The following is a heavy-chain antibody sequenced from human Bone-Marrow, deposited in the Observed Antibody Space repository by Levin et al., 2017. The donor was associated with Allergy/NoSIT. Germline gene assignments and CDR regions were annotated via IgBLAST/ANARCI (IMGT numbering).Heavy chain of an antibody. D-gene: IGHD3-22*01. CDR3: ASGVSSYRSGYYYEGAFDS. CDR1: GDSVSSNSAA. J-gene: IGHJ3*02. Sequence: SQTLSLPCAISGDSVSSNSAAWNWIRQSPSRGLEWLGRTYYRSKWYNDYVVSVKSRITINADTSKNQFSLQLNSVTPEDTAVYYCASGVSSYRSGYYYEGAFDSWGQGTMVTVSS. CDR2: TYYRSKWYN. V-gene: IGHV6-1*01.